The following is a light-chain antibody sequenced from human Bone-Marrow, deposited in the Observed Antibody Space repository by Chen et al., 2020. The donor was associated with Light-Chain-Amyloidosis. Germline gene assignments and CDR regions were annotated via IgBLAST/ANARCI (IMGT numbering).Light chain of an antibody. Sequence: QSALTHPPPLSGSPGQSIPFPGTGTSSDVGGDNHVSWYQQHPDKAPKLMIYEVTNRPSWVPDRFSGSKSDNTASLTISGLQTEDEADYFCSSYTITNTLAFGSGTRVTVL. CDR2: EVT. J-gene: IGLJ1*01. CDR3: SSYTITNTLA. V-gene: IGLV2-14*01. CDR1: SSDVGGDNH.